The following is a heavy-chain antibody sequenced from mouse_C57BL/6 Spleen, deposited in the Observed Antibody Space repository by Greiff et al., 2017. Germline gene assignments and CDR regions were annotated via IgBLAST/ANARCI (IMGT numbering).Heavy chain of an antibody. V-gene: IGHV5-12*01. CDR2: ISNGGGST. D-gene: IGHD3-1*01. J-gene: IGHJ4*01. CDR3: ARQLENYYAMDY. CDR1: GFTFSDYY. Sequence: EVKLMESGGGLVQPGGSLKLSCAASGFTFSDYYMYLVRQTPEKRLEWVAYISNGGGSTYYPDTVKGRFTISRDNAKNTLYLQMSRLKSEDTAMYYCARQLENYYAMDYWGQGNSVTVSS.